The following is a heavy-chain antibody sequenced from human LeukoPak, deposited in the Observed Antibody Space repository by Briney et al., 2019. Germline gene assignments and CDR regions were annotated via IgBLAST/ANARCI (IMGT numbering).Heavy chain of an antibody. CDR3: ARAPRGWYATDV. CDR2: ISYDGNTI. V-gene: IGHV3-30-3*01. J-gene: IGHJ6*02. D-gene: IGHD2-15*01. CDR1: EITFNNYA. Sequence: GGSLRLSCVASEITFNNYAIHWVRQAPGKGLQWVAVISYDGNTIHYADSVKGRFTISRDNTKNTLYLQVNSLRAEDTAVYYCARAPRGWYATDVWGQGTTVTVSS.